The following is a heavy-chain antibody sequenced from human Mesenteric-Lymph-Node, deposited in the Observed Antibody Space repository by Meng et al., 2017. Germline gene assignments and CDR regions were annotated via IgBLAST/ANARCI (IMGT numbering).Heavy chain of an antibody. J-gene: IGHJ6*02. CDR2: ISSSSSYI. CDR1: GFTFSSYS. CDR3: ARDSGLIVAGTYYYYYGMDV. V-gene: IGHV3-21*01. D-gene: IGHD6-19*01. Sequence: GESLRISCAASGFTFSSYSMNWVRQAPGKGLEWVSSISSSSSYIYYADSVKGRFTISRGNAKNSLYLQMNSLRAEDTAVYYCARDSGLIVAGTYYYYYGMDVWGQGTTVTV.